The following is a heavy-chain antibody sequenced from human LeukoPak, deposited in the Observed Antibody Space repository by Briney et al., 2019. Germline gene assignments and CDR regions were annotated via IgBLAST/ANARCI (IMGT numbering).Heavy chain of an antibody. CDR2: INPNSGGT. V-gene: IGHV1-2*04. CDR3: GRGGANPTDWYFDL. Sequence: SVKVSCKASGYTFTGYYMHWVRQAPGQGLEWMGRINPNSGGTNYAQKFQGWVTMTRDTSISTAYMELSRLRSDDTAVYYCGRGGANPTDWYFDLWGRGTLVTVSS. CDR1: GYTFTGYY. D-gene: IGHD3-10*01. J-gene: IGHJ2*01.